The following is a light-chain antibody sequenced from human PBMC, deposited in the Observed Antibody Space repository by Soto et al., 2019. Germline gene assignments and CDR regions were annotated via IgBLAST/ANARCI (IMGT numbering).Light chain of an antibody. V-gene: IGKV3-15*01. CDR2: GAS. CDR3: QQYNNWPPWT. CDR1: QSISSN. Sequence: MTQSQTSLSASVGDRVTITCRASQSISSNLAWYQQKPGQAPRLLIYGASTRATGIPARFSGSGSGTEFTLTISSLQSEDFAVYYCQQYNNWPPWTFGQGPKVDI. J-gene: IGKJ1*01.